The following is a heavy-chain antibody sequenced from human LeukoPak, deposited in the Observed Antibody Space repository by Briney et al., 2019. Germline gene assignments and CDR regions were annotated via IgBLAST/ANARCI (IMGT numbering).Heavy chain of an antibody. CDR3: ARDGPRIAALGEDFDY. V-gene: IGHV1-46*01. CDR2: INPSGGST. D-gene: IGHD6-6*01. Sequence: ASVKVSCKASGYTFIGYYMHWVRQAPGQGLEWMGIINPSGGSTSYAQKFQGRVTMTRDTSTSTVYMELSSLRSEDTAVYYCARDGPRIAALGEDFDYWGQGTLVTVSS. J-gene: IGHJ4*02. CDR1: GYTFIGYY.